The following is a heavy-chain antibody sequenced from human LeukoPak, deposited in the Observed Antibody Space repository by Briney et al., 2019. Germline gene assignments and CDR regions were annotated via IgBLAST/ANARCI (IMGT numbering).Heavy chain of an antibody. D-gene: IGHD3-22*01. CDR1: GGSFSGYY. J-gene: IGHJ6*03. Sequence: PSETLSLTCAVYGGSFSGYYWTWIRQTPEKGLGWIGEMNPSGSTNYNPSLKSRVTISVDTSKNQFSLELSSVTAADTAVYYCARGRQDAMIVVVMTAVSYYLDVWGKGTTVTVS. CDR2: MNPSGST. CDR3: ARGRQDAMIVVVMTAVSYYLDV. V-gene: IGHV4-34*01.